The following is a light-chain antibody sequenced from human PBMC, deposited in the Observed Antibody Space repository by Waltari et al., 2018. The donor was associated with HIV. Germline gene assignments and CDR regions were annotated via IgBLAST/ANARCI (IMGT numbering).Light chain of an antibody. J-gene: IGLJ2*01. CDR1: ISNIGGNP. V-gene: IGLV1-44*01. Sequence: QSVLTQSPSASGTPGQRVTISCSGSISNIGGNPVSWYQHLPGTAPKLLIYSNKQRPSGVPDRFSGSKSGTSASLAISGLQSEDEADYYCAAWDANLNGRLFGGGTKLTVL. CDR3: AAWDANLNGRL. CDR2: SNK.